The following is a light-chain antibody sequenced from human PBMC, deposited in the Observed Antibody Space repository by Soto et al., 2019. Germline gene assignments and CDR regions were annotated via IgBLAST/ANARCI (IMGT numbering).Light chain of an antibody. CDR2: EVT. CDR3: SSKSSHTFVV. V-gene: IGLV2-14*01. Sequence: QSALTQPASVSGSPGQSITVSCTGTSSDIGAYNYVSWHQHHPGKVPKLLIYEVTYRPSGVSNRFSGSKSGNTASLTISGLQAEDEADYYCSSKSSHTFVVFGGGTKLTVL. CDR1: SSDIGAYNY. J-gene: IGLJ2*01.